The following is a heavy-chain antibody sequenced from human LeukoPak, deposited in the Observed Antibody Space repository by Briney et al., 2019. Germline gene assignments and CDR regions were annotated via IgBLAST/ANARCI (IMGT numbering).Heavy chain of an antibody. CDR2: IYPGDSDT. CDR3: ARSLYDFWSGYFGFDP. J-gene: IGHJ5*02. CDR1: GYSFTSYW. D-gene: IGHD3-3*01. Sequence: GESLKISCKGSGYSFTSYWIGWVRQMPGKGLEWMGIIYPGDSDTRYSPSFQGQVTISADKSISTAHLQWSSLKASDTAMYYCARSLYDFWSGYFGFDPWGQGTLVTVSS. V-gene: IGHV5-51*01.